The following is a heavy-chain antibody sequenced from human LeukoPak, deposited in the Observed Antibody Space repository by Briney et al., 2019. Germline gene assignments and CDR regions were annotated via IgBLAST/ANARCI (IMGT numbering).Heavy chain of an antibody. J-gene: IGHJ4*02. V-gene: IGHV1-69*13. D-gene: IGHD6-13*01. CDR1: GGTFSSYA. Sequence: GASVKVSCKASGGTFSSYAISWVRQAPGQGLEWMGGIIPIFGTANYAQKFQGRVTITADESTSIAYMELSSLRSEDTAVYYCARVGIAAAKGYFDYWGQGTLVAVSS. CDR3: ARVGIAAAKGYFDY. CDR2: IIPIFGTA.